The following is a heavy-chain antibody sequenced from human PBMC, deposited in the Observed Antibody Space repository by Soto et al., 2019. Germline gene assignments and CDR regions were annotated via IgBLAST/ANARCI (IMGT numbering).Heavy chain of an antibody. CDR1: GGSLSSSYYY. V-gene: IGHV4-30-4*01. CDR2: IYYSGST. CDR3: ARAPIQYYYDSSGSSRGMDV. J-gene: IGHJ6*02. D-gene: IGHD3-22*01. Sequence: PSETLSLTCIVSGGSLSSSYYYWSWIRQPPGKGLEWIGYIYYSGSTYYNPSLKSRVTISVDTSKNQFSLKLSSVTAADTAVYYCARAPIQYYYDSSGSSRGMDVWGQGTTVTVSS.